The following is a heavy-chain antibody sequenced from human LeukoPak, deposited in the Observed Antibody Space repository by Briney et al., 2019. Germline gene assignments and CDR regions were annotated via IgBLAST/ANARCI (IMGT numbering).Heavy chain of an antibody. J-gene: IGHJ4*02. CDR2: MNPNSGGT. CDR3: ARDWGYYDSSGYQHFDY. D-gene: IGHD3-22*01. CDR1: GYTFTSYD. Sequence: WASVKVSCKASGYTFTSYDINWVRQATGQGLEWMGWMNPNSGGTNYAQKFQGRVTMTRDTSISTAYMELSRLRSDDTAVYYCARDWGYYDSSGYQHFDYWGQGTLVTVSS. V-gene: IGHV1-2*02.